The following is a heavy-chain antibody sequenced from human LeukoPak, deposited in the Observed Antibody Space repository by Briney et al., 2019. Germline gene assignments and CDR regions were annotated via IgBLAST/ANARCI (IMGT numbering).Heavy chain of an antibody. Sequence: ASVKVSCKASGYTFTSYDINWVRQATGQGLEWMGWMNPNSGNTGYAQKFQGRVTMTRNTSISTAYMELSSLRSEDTAVYYCAIEPSRRRKGPRHDAFDIWGQGTMVTVSS. D-gene: IGHD1-14*01. CDR2: MNPNSGNT. CDR1: GYTFTSYD. V-gene: IGHV1-8*01. J-gene: IGHJ3*02. CDR3: AIEPSRRRKGPRHDAFDI.